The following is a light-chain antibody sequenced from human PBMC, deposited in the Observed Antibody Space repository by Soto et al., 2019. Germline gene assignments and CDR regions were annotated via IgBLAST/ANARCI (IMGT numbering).Light chain of an antibody. Sequence: QSALTQPASVSGAPGQRITISCTGSSSNIGADYDVHWYQQFPGTAPKLLIDGNVDRPSGVPDRFSASKSGTSASLAITGLQAEDEADYYCQAYDTSLSGVVFGTGTKLTVL. CDR3: QAYDTSLSGVV. CDR1: SSNIGADYD. CDR2: GNV. J-gene: IGLJ1*01. V-gene: IGLV1-40*01.